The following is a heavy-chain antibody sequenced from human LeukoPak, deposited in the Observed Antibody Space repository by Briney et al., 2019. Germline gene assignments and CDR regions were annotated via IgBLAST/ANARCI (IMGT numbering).Heavy chain of an antibody. Sequence: SETLSLTCTVSGGSISSYYWSWIRQPPGKGLELIGYIYYSGSTNYNPSLKSRVTISVDTSKNQFSLKLSSVTAADTAVYYCARALPGYCSGGSCYSAGAPDYWGQGTLVTVSS. CDR2: IYYSGST. CDR1: GGSISSYY. D-gene: IGHD2-15*01. J-gene: IGHJ4*02. CDR3: ARALPGYCSGGSCYSAGAPDY. V-gene: IGHV4-59*08.